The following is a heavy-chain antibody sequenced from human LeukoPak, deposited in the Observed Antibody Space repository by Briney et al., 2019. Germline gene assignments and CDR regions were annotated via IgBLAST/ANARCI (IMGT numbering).Heavy chain of an antibody. J-gene: IGHJ5*02. CDR2: IKSKTDGGTT. V-gene: IGHV3-15*01. CDR3: TTDLPYDSSGYQP. Sequence: PGGSLRLSCAASGFTFSNAWMSWVRQAPGKGLKWVGRIKSKTDGGTTDYAAPVKGRFTISRDDSKNTLYLQMNSLKTEDTAVYYCTTDLPYDSSGYQPWGQGTLVTVSS. CDR1: GFTFSNAW. D-gene: IGHD3-22*01.